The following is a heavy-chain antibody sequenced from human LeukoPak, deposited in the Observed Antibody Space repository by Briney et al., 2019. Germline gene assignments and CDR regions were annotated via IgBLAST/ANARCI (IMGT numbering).Heavy chain of an antibody. CDR2: INPNSGGT. CDR1: GYTFTGYY. V-gene: IGHV1-2*02. J-gene: IGHJ6*03. CDR3: ARKKGDRSSSWDYYYYYMDV. Sequence: ASVKVSCKASGYTFTGYYMHWVRQAPGQGLEWMGWINPNSGGTSYAQKFQGRVTMTRDTSISTAYMELSRLRSDDTAVYYCARKKGDRSSSWDYYYYYMDVWGKGTTVTVSS. D-gene: IGHD6-13*01.